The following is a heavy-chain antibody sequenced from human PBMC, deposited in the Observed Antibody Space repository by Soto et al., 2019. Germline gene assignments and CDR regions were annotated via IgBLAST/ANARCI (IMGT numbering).Heavy chain of an antibody. V-gene: IGHV1-18*01. CDR3: ARDIDYSNPPLWDY. D-gene: IGHD4-4*01. CDR1: GYTFTSYG. J-gene: IGHJ4*02. CDR2: ISAYNGNT. Sequence: ASVKVSCKASGYTFTSYGISWVRQAPGQGLEWMGWISAYNGNTNYAQKLQGRVTVTTDTSTSTAYMELRSLRSDDTAVYYCARDIDYSNPPLWDYWGQGTLVTVSS.